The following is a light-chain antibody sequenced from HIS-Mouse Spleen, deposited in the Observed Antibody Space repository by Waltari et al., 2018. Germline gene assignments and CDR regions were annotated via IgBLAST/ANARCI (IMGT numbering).Light chain of an antibody. CDR2: DFS. CDR3: SSYTSSSTEV. V-gene: IGLV2-14*03. J-gene: IGLJ2*01. Sequence: QSALTQPASVSGSPGQSITISCTGTSSDVGGYNYVSWYQQHPGKAPKPMIYDFSNRPSGVSNRFSGSKSGNTASLTISGLQAEDEADYYCSSYTSSSTEVFGGGTELTVL. CDR1: SSDVGGYNY.